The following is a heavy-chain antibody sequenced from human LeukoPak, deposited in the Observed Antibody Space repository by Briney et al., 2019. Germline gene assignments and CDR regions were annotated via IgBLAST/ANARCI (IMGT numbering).Heavy chain of an antibody. D-gene: IGHD1-26*01. CDR1: GYTFTNYA. Sequence: ASGKVSCKASGYTFTNYAMHWGGPGPGQRGEGIGWINAGNGNTKYSQKFQGRVTITRDTSASTAYMELSSLRSEDTAVYYCAREAEGAALDYWGQGTLVTVSS. CDR3: AREAEGAALDY. V-gene: IGHV1-3*01. J-gene: IGHJ4*02. CDR2: INAGNGNT.